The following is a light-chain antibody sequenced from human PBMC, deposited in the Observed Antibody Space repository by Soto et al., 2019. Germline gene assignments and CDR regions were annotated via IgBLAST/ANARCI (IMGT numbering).Light chain of an antibody. Sequence: QSVLTQPASVSGSPGQSIAISCTGNSGDIGCYDYVSWYQQHLDKAPNLMIYEFTMLLSWVSNRFSGSKSGNTASLTISGLQPEDEADYYCSSHTSGSTRVFGSGTKVTVL. V-gene: IGLV2-14*01. CDR3: SSHTSGSTRV. CDR2: EFT. J-gene: IGLJ1*01. CDR1: SGDIGCYDY.